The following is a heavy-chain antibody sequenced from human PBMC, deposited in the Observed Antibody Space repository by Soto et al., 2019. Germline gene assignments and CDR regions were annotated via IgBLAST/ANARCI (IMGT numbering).Heavy chain of an antibody. J-gene: IGHJ5*02. CDR1: GFTFSDYW. Sequence: EVQLVESGGGLVQPGGSLRLSCAASGFTFSDYWMNWVRQAPGKGLVWVSRIDSDGSSKSYADSVKGRFTISRDNAKNTLYLQMHSLGAEDTAVYYCAKSHSFDPWGQGTLVTVSS. CDR2: IDSDGSSK. CDR3: AKSHSFDP. V-gene: IGHV3-74*01.